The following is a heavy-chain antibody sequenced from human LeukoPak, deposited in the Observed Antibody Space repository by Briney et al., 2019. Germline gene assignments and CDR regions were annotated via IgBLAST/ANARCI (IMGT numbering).Heavy chain of an antibody. D-gene: IGHD3-3*01. CDR2: INHSGST. Sequence: KTSETLSLTCAVYGGSFSGYYWSWIRQPPGKGLEWIGEINHSGSTNYNPSLKSRVTISVDTSKNQFSLKLSSVTAADTAVYYCAREKRPIFGVVINDYWGQGTLVTVSS. J-gene: IGHJ4*02. V-gene: IGHV4-34*01. CDR1: GGSFSGYY. CDR3: AREKRPIFGVVINDY.